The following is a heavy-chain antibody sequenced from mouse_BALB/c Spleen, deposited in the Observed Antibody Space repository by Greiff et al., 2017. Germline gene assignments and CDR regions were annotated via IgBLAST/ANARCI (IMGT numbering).Heavy chain of an antibody. Sequence: VQLQQSGPELEKPGASVKISCKASGYSFTGYNMNWVKQSNGKSLEWIGNIDPYYGGTSYNQKFKGKATLTVDKSSSTAHMELRSLASEDSAVYYCARSGGNYPPYAMDYWGQGTSVTVSS. CDR1: GYSFTGYN. CDR2: IDPYYGGT. D-gene: IGHD2-1*01. CDR3: ARSGGNYPPYAMDY. J-gene: IGHJ4*01. V-gene: IGHV1-20*02.